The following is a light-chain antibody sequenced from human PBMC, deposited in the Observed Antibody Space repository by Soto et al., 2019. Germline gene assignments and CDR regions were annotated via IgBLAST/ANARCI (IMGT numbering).Light chain of an antibody. V-gene: IGLV4-60*03. J-gene: IGLJ2*01. CDR3: ETWDSNTRV. CDR2: LEGSGSY. Sequence: QSVLTQSSSASASLGSSVKLTCTLSSGHSSYIIAWHQQQPGKAPRYLMKLEGSGSYNKGSGVPDRFSGSSSGAHRYLTISDRQSEDEADYYCETWDSNTRVFGGGTKLTVL. CDR1: SGHSSYI.